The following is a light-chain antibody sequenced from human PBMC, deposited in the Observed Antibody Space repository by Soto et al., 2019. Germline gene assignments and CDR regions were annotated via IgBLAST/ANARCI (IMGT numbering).Light chain of an antibody. V-gene: IGLV1-40*01. CDR1: SSNIGAGYD. J-gene: IGLJ3*02. CDR3: HAYENSLSGAV. Sequence: QLVLTQPPSVSGAPGQRVTISCTGSSSNIGAGYDVHWYQQLTGTAPKLLISGKSNRHSGVPDRFSVSKSGTSASLAITGLQDVDEEGDYCHAYENSLSGAVFGGGTKLTVL. CDR2: GKS.